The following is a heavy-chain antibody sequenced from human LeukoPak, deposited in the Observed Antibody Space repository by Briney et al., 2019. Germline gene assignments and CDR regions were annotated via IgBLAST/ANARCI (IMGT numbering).Heavy chain of an antibody. CDR2: ISSSGSTI. D-gene: IGHD6-6*01. Sequence: GGSLRLSCAASGFTFGSYSMNWVRQAPGKGLEWVSYISSSGSTIYYADSVKGRFTISRDNAKNSLFLQMSSLRDEDTAVYYCATRARPGYYYGMDLWGQGTTVTVSS. CDR1: GFTFGSYS. CDR3: ATRARPGYYYGMDL. V-gene: IGHV3-48*02. J-gene: IGHJ6*02.